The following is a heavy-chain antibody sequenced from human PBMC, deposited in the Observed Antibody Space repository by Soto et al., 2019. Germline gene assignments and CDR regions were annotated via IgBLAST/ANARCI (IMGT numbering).Heavy chain of an antibody. CDR2: IDWDDDK. V-gene: IGHV2-70*04. Sequence: SGPTLVNPTQTLTLSCTFSGFSLSTSGMRVSWIRQPPGKALEWLARIDWDDDKFYSTSLKTRLTISKDTSKNQVVLTMTTMDPVNTATYYCARIRQWLVPNYWGEATLATVSS. D-gene: IGHD6-19*01. CDR1: GFSLSTSGMR. CDR3: ARIRQWLVPNY. J-gene: IGHJ4*02.